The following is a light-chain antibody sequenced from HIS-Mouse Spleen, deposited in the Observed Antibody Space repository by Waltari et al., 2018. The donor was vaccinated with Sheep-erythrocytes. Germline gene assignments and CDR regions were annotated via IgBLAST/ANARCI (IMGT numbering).Light chain of an antibody. CDR3: QAWDSSTAEV. Sequence: SYELTQPPSVSVSPGQTASITCSGDKLGDKYACWYQQKPGQSPWLVIYQDSKRPSGIPGRFSGSHSGNTATLPISGTQAMDEADYYCQAWDSSTAEVFGGGTKLTVL. V-gene: IGLV3-1*01. CDR2: QDS. J-gene: IGLJ2*01. CDR1: KLGDKY.